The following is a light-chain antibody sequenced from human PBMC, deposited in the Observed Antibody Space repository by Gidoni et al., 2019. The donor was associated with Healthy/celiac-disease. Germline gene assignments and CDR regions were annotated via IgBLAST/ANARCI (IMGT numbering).Light chain of an antibody. CDR1: QSISSW. Sequence: DIQMTQSPSTLSASVGDRVTITCRASQSISSWFAWYQQKPGNAPKLLLYKASSLESGVPSRFSGSGSGTEFTLTISSLQPDDFATYYCQQYNSYSCTFGQGTKVEIK. CDR3: QQYNSYSCT. J-gene: IGKJ1*01. CDR2: KAS. V-gene: IGKV1-5*03.